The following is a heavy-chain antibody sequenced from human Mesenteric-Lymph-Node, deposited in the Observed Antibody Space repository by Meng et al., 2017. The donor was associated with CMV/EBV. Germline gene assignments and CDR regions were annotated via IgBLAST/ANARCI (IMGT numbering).Heavy chain of an antibody. J-gene: IGHJ6*02. D-gene: IGHD2-2*01. CDR3: ARDGGAYCSSTSCSSMDV. Sequence: ASVKVSCKASGYTFTASYMHWVRQAPGQGLEWMGWINPNSGGTNYAQKFQGRVTMTRDTSISTAYMELSRLRSDDTAVYYCARDGGAYCSSTSCSSMDVWGQGTTVTVSS. CDR2: INPNSGGT. CDR1: GYTFTASY. V-gene: IGHV1-2*02.